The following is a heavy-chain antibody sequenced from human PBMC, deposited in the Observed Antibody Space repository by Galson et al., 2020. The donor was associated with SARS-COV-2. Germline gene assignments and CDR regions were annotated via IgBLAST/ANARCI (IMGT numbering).Heavy chain of an antibody. V-gene: IGHV4-59*01. J-gene: IGHJ4*02. CDR1: GGSISSYY. Sequence: ASETLSLTCTASGGSISSYYWSWIRQPPGKGREWIGDIYYSGSTNYNPSLKSRVTISVDTSKNQFSLKLSSVTAADTAVYYCARGFDYWGQGTLVTVSS. CDR2: IYYSGST. CDR3: ARGFDY.